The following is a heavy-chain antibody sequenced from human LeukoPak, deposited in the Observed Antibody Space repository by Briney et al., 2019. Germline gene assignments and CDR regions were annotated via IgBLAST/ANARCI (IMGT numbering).Heavy chain of an antibody. CDR2: IVVGSGNT. CDR3: AAASNYYDRSNYYSYAMDV. J-gene: IGHJ6*02. V-gene: IGHV1-58*01. CDR1: GFTFTTSA. Sequence: SVKVSCKASGFTFTTSAVQWVRQARGQRLEWIGWIVVGSGNTNYAQKFQERVTITRDTSTSTVYMDLSSQRSEDTAVYYCAAASNYYDRSNYYSYAMDVWGQGTTVTVSS. D-gene: IGHD3-22*01.